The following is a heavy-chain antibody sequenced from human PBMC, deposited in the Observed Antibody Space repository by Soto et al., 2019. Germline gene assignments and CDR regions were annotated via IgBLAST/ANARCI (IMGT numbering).Heavy chain of an antibody. J-gene: IGHJ1*01. CDR3: ARVVGATTLVEYFQH. V-gene: IGHV4-34*01. Sequence: SETLSLTCAVYGGSFSGYYWSWIRQPPGKGLEWIGEINHSGSTNYNPSLKSRVTISVDTSKNQFSLKLSSVTAADTAVYYCARVVGATTLVEYFQHWGQGTLVTVSS. CDR2: INHSGST. CDR1: GGSFSGYY. D-gene: IGHD1-26*01.